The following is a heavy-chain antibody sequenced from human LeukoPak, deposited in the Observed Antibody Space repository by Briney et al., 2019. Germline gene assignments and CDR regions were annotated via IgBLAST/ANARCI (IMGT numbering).Heavy chain of an antibody. CDR1: GFTFSSYS. CDR3: AKTLDYGDYEEVYDAFDI. J-gene: IGHJ3*02. CDR2: ISYDGSNK. V-gene: IGHV3-30*18. Sequence: PGRSLRLSCAASGFTFSSYSMHWVRQAPGKGLEWVAVISYDGSNKYYADSVKGRFTISRDNSKNTLYLQMNSLRAEDTAVYYCAKTLDYGDYEEVYDAFDIWGQGTMVTVSS. D-gene: IGHD4-17*01.